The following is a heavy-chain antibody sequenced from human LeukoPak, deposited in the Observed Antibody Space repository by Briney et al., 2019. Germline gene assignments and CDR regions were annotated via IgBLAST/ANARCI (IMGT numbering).Heavy chain of an antibody. J-gene: IGHJ5*02. Sequence: GGSLRLSCAASGFAVSSNFMSWVRQAPGKGLEWVSVIYGGGSTYYPDSVKGRFTISRDTFKNTVYLQMNSLRAEDTAVYYCARDLAVVVAAIGWFDPWGQGTLVTVSS. D-gene: IGHD2-15*01. V-gene: IGHV3-53*01. CDR2: IYGGGST. CDR3: ARDLAVVVAAIGWFDP. CDR1: GFAVSSNF.